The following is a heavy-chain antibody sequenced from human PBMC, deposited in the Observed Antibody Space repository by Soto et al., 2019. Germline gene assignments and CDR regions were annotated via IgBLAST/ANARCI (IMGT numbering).Heavy chain of an antibody. CDR3: ASLYYYDSPHHAFDI. D-gene: IGHD3-22*01. CDR2: ISYDGSNK. Sequence: PGGSLRLSCAASGFTFSSYGMHWVRQAPGKGLEWVAVISYDGSNKYYADSVEGRFTISRDNSKNTLYLQMNSLRAEDTAVYYCASLYYYDSPHHAFDIWGQGTMVTVSS. V-gene: IGHV3-30*03. J-gene: IGHJ3*02. CDR1: GFTFSSYG.